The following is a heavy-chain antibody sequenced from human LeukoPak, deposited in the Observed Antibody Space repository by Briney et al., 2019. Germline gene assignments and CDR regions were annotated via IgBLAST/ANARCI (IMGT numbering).Heavy chain of an antibody. J-gene: IGHJ4*02. D-gene: IGHD5-12*01. CDR3: AKDVSNIVATMVSDY. V-gene: IGHV4-4*07. Sequence: SETLSLTCTVSGGSISSYYWSWIRQPAGKGLEWIGRIYTSGSTNYNPSLKSRVTMSVDTSKNQFSLKLSSVTAADTAVYYCAKDVSNIVATMVSDYWGQGTLVTVSS. CDR2: IYTSGST. CDR1: GGSISSYY.